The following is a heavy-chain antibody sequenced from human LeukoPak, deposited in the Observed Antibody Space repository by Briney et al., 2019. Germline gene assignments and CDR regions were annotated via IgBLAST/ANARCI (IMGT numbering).Heavy chain of an antibody. CDR1: GESFSGYY. Sequence: PSETLSLTCAVYGESFSGYYWSWIRQPPGKGLEGMGEINHIVSTNYNPSLKSLVTISVDTSKNQFSLKLGSVTAADTAVYYGARGGGTRGYSYGYRGPLFDYWGQGPLVTVSS. CDR2: INHIVST. CDR3: ARGGGTRGYSYGYRGPLFDY. D-gene: IGHD5-18*01. J-gene: IGHJ4*02. V-gene: IGHV4-34*01.